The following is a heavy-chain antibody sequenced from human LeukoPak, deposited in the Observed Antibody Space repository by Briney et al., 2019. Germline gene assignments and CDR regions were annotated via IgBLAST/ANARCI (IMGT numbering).Heavy chain of an antibody. CDR3: AKGAAAGKYYFDY. CDR1: GFTFSSYW. Sequence: PGGSLRLSCAASGFTFSSYWMSWVRQAPGEGLEWVANIKQDGSEKYYVDSVKGRFTISRDNAKNSLYLQMNSLRAEDTAVYYCAKGAAAGKYYFDYWGQGTLVTVSS. CDR2: IKQDGSEK. J-gene: IGHJ4*02. D-gene: IGHD6-13*01. V-gene: IGHV3-7*01.